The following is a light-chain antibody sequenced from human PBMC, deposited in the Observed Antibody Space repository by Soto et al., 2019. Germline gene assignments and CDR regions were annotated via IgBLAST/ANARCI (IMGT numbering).Light chain of an antibody. Sequence: DIRMTQAPSSLSASVGDRVTITCRASQGISNYLAWYQQKPGKVPKLLIYAASTLQSGVPSRFSGSGSGTDFTLTISSLQPEDVATYYCQTTGTFGQGTKVDIK. CDR1: QGISNY. CDR2: AAS. J-gene: IGKJ1*01. CDR3: QTTGT. V-gene: IGKV1-27*01.